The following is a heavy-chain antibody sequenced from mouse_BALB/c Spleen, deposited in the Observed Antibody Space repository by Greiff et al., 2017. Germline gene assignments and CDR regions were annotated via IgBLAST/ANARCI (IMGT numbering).Heavy chain of an antibody. D-gene: IGHD1-1*02. J-gene: IGHJ3*01. CDR1: GFTFTDYY. Sequence: EVMLVESGGGLVQPGGSLRLSCATSGFTFTDYYMSWVRQPPGKALEWLGFIRNKANGYTTEYSATVKGRFTISRDNSQSILYLQMNTLGAEASATYYCASDGDVLWAYWGQGTLVTVSA. V-gene: IGHV7-3*02. CDR2: IRNKANGYTT. CDR3: ASDGDVLWAY.